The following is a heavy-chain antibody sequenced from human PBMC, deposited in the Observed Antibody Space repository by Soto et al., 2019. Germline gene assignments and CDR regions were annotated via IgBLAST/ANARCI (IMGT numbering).Heavy chain of an antibody. CDR1: GYTFTSYY. CDR3: ASERATYDYVWGSYRSNWFDP. Sequence: QVQLVQSGAEVKKPGASVKVSCKASGYTFTSYYMHWVRQAPGQGLEWMGIINPSGGSTSYEQKFQGRVTMTRDTSTSTVYLELRSLRSEDTAVYYCASERATYDYVWGSYRSNWFDPWGQGTLVTVSS. D-gene: IGHD3-16*02. V-gene: IGHV1-46*01. CDR2: INPSGGST. J-gene: IGHJ5*02.